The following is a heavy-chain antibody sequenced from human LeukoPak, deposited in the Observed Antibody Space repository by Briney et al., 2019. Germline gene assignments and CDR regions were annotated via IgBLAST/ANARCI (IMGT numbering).Heavy chain of an antibody. CDR1: GGSISSYY. D-gene: IGHD3-3*01. CDR2: IYYSGST. Sequence: SETLSLTCTVSGGSISSYYWSWIRQPPGERLEWIGHIYYSGSTNYNPSLKSRVTISVDTSKNQFSLKLSSVTAADTAVYYCASRSSIWSGYQDTLYYFDSWGQGTLVTVSS. J-gene: IGHJ4*02. V-gene: IGHV4-59*01. CDR3: ASRSSIWSGYQDTLYYFDS.